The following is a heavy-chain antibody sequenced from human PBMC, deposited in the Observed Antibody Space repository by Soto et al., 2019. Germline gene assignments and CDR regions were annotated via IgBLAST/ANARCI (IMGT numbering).Heavy chain of an antibody. J-gene: IGHJ4*02. CDR1: GFTFSSYA. D-gene: IGHD3-22*01. V-gene: IGHV3-23*01. CDR2: ISGSGGST. CDR3: AKVHKITMIVVGITRVFDY. Sequence: GGSLRLSCAASGFTFSSYAMSWVRQAPGTGLEWVSAISGSGGSTYYADSVKGRFTISRDNSKKTLYLQMNSLRAEDTAVYYCAKVHKITMIVVGITRVFDYWGQGTLVTVSS.